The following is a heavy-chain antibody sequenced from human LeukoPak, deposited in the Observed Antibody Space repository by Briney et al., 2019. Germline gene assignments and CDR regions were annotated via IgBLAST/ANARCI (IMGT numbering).Heavy chain of an antibody. D-gene: IGHD4-17*01. Sequence: GGSLRLSCSASGFTFNSYPVHWVRQAPGKGLEYVSGISRNGGSTYYADSVKGRFTISRDNSKNTLYLQMSSLRAEDTAVYYCASSYGDYDAYYYYGMDVWGQGTTVTVSS. CDR1: GFTFNSYP. CDR2: ISRNGGST. J-gene: IGHJ6*02. CDR3: ASSYGDYDAYYYYGMDV. V-gene: IGHV3-64D*06.